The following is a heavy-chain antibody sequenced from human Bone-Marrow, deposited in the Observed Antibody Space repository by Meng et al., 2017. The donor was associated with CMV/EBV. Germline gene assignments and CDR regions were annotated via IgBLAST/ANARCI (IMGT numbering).Heavy chain of an antibody. V-gene: IGHV1-2*02. D-gene: IGHD2-2*01. CDR3: ARLGYCSSTSCIDY. J-gene: IGHJ4*02. CDR2: INPNSGGT. CDR1: GYTFTGYY. Sequence: ASVKVSCKASGYTFTGYYMHWVRQAPGQGLEWMGWINPNSGGTNYAQKFQGGVTMTRDTSISTAYMELSRLRSDDTAVYYCARLGYCSSTSCIDYWGQGTRVTGSS.